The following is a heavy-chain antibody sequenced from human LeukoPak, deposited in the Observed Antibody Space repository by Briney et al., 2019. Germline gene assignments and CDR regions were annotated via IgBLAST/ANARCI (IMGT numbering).Heavy chain of an antibody. CDR1: GGSISSGGYS. CDR2: IYHSGST. J-gene: IGHJ4*02. CDR3: ARLVKAPYGDYFDY. D-gene: IGHD4-17*01. V-gene: IGHV4-30-2*01. Sequence: SETLSLTCAVSGGSISSGGYSWSWLRQPPGKGLEWIGYIYHSGSTYYNPSLKSRVTISVDRSKNQFSLKLSSVTAADTAVYYCARLVKAPYGDYFDYWGQGTLVTVSS.